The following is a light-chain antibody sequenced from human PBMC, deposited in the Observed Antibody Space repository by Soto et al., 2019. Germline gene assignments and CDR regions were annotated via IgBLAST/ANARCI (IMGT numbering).Light chain of an antibody. CDR2: DVS. CDR1: SSDVGNYNY. CDR3: ASYTGSRSLL. V-gene: IGLV2-14*01. J-gene: IGLJ2*01. Sequence: QSALTQPASVSGSPGQPITISCTGTSSDVGNYNYVSWYQQHPGKAPKLMIYDVSNRPSGVSDRFSGSKSGNTASLTISGLQAEDEAEYYCASYTGSRSLLFGGGTKVTVL.